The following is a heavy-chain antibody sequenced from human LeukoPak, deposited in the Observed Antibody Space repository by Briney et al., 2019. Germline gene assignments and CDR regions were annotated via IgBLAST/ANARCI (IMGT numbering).Heavy chain of an antibody. CDR3: VRADFRGSSWDFAY. V-gene: IGHV3-7*04. CDR2: IKEDGSES. CDR1: GFSLSIYW. J-gene: IGHJ4*02. D-gene: IGHD6-13*01. Sequence: GGSLRLSCVASGFSLSIYWMGWVRQAPGKGLEWVSNIKEDGSESYYVGSVKGRFTISRDNAENSLYLQVNSLRAEDTATYYCVRADFRGSSWDFAYWGQGALVTVSS.